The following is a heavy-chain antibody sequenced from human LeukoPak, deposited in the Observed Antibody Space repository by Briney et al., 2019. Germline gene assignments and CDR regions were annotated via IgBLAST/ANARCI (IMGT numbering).Heavy chain of an antibody. CDR1: GFTFSRYW. CDR3: ARLDSSGFDY. CDR2: INQGESAK. D-gene: IGHD3-22*01. V-gene: IGHV3-7*01. J-gene: IGHJ4*02. Sequence: GGSLRLSCAASGFTFSRYWMSWVRQAPGKGLEWVASINQGESAKFYGDSVRGRFTISRDNAKNSLYLQMHSLRAEDTAVYYCARLDSSGFDYWGQGTLVTVSS.